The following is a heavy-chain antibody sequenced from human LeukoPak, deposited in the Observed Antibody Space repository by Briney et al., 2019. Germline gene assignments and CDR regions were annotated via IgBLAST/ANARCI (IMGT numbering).Heavy chain of an antibody. CDR3: AREGGYYDSSGFFFLLDY. D-gene: IGHD3-22*01. V-gene: IGHV3-15*01. CDR2: IKSKTDGGTT. Sequence: GGSLRLSCAASGFIFGNAWMSWVRQAPGKGLEWVGRIKSKTDGGTTDYAAPVKGRFTISRDDSKNTLYLQVNSLRAEDTAVYYCAREGGYYDSSGFFFLLDYWGQGTLVTVSS. J-gene: IGHJ4*02. CDR1: GFIFGNAW.